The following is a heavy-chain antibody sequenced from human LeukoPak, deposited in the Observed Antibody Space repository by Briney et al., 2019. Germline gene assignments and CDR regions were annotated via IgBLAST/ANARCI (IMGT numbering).Heavy chain of an antibody. Sequence: PGGSLRLSCAASGFTFSSYAMSWVRQSPGKGLEWVSAISGSGVGTYYADSVKGRFTISRDNSKNTLYLQMNSLRAEDTAVYYCAKDGDYDSSAQGYYFDYWGQGTLVTVSS. D-gene: IGHD3-22*01. CDR3: AKDGDYDSSAQGYYFDY. J-gene: IGHJ4*02. V-gene: IGHV3-23*01. CDR1: GFTFSSYA. CDR2: ISGSGVGT.